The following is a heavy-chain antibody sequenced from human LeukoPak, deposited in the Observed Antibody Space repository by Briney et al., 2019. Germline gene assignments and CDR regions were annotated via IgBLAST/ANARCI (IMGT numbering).Heavy chain of an antibody. J-gene: IGHJ4*02. V-gene: IGHV1-2*02. CDR2: INPNSGST. CDR3: ARDFYYDSSGYGPNDY. Sequence: ASVKVSCKACGYTFPDYYMLWVRRAPGKGLEWMGWINPNSGSTAYAQKFQGRVTMTRDTSISTAYMELSRLRSDDTAVYYCARDFYYDSSGYGPNDYWGQGTLVTVSS. D-gene: IGHD3-22*01. CDR1: GYTFPDYY.